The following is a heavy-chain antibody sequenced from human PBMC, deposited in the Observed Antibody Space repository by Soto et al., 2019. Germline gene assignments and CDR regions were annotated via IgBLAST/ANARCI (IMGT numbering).Heavy chain of an antibody. CDR2: IKQDGSEK. D-gene: IGHD2-2*03. CDR3: ASPGGYCSSTSCYGYYMDV. V-gene: IGHV3-7*01. J-gene: IGHJ6*03. Sequence: GGSLRLSCAASGFTFSSYWMSWVRQAPGKGLEWVANIKQDGSEKYYVDSVKGRFTISRDNAKNSLYLQMNSLRAEDTAVYYCASPGGYCSSTSCYGYYMDVWGKGTTVTVSS. CDR1: GFTFSSYW.